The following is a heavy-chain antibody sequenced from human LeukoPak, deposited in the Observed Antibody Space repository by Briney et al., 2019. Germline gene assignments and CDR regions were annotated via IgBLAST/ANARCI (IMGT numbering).Heavy chain of an antibody. Sequence: SETLSLICVVSGDSISISSYYWIWIRQSPGKGLEWIGSIYYRGTTYYNPSLKSRATISVDTSKQQFSLKLSSVTAVDTAVYYCARQGSSTIGYYFDYWGQGIQVTVSS. CDR2: IYYRGTT. V-gene: IGHV4-39*01. D-gene: IGHD3-10*01. CDR1: GDSISISSYY. J-gene: IGHJ4*02. CDR3: ARQGSSTIGYYFDY.